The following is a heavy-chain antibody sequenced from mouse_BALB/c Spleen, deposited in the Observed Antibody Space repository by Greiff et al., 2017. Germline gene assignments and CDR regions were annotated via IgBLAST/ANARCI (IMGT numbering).Heavy chain of an antibody. D-gene: IGHD2-4*01. CDR1: GYTFTSYW. CDR2: INPSNGRT. J-gene: IGHJ2*01. V-gene: IGHV1S81*02. CDR3: ARTGDYEYFDY. Sequence: QVQLQQPGADLVKPGASVKLSCKASGYTFTSYWMHWVKQRPGQGLEWIGEINPSNGRTNYNEKFKSKATLTVDKSSSTAYMQLSSLTSEDSAVYYCARTGDYEYFDYWGQGTTLTVSS.